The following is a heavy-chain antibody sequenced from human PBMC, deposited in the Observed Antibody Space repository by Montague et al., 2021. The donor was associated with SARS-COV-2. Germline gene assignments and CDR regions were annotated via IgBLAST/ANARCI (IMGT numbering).Heavy chain of an antibody. D-gene: IGHD3-9*01. Sequence: CAISGDSVSSNIATWNWIRQSPSRGLEWLGRTYYRSKWYNDYAESVKSRITIDPDTSKHQFSLHLNSVTPEDTAVYYCTRGRAISTLFVPHQRWFDPWGQGTLVTVSS. V-gene: IGHV6-1*01. CDR2: TYYRSKWYN. J-gene: IGHJ5*02. CDR1: GDSVSSNIAT. CDR3: TRGRAISTLFVPHQRWFDP.